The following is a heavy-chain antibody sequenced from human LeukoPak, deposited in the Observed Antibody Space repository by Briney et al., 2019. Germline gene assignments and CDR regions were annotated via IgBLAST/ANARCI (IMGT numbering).Heavy chain of an antibody. CDR1: GGTFSSYA. CDR2: IIPVFGTA. V-gene: IGHV1-69*05. J-gene: IGHJ4*02. D-gene: IGHD2-15*01. CDR3: ARGPRPCSGGSCHPRFDY. Sequence: ASVKVSCKASGGTFSSYAISWVRQAPGQGLEWMGGIIPVFGTANYAQKFQGRVTITTDESTSTAYMELRSLRSEDTAVYYCARGPRPCSGGSCHPRFDYWGQGTLVTVSS.